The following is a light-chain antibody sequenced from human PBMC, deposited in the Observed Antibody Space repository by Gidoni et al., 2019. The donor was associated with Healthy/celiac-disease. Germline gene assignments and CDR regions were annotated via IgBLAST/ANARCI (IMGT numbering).Light chain of an antibody. CDR3: QQRSNWPLT. CDR1: QSVSSY. J-gene: IGKJ4*01. CDR2: AAS. V-gene: IGKV3-11*01. Sequence: IVLTQSPATLSLSPGERATLSCRASQSVSSYLAWYQQKPGQAPRLLIYAASNRATGLPARFSGSWSVTDFTLTISILAPEDFAVYSCQQRSNWPLTFGGGTKVEIK.